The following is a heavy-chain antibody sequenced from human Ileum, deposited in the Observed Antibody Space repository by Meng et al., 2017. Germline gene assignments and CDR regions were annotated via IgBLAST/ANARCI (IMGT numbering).Heavy chain of an antibody. V-gene: IGHV4-4*02. D-gene: IGHD5-24*01. Sequence: VQRQGSGPGMVKPSRTLSLTGAVSGGSISTSNWWSWLRQSPGQGLEWIGEIYHTGSTTYNPSLESRVTVSVDKSNNQFSLRLTSATAADTAVYYCARVSQRDGYNSANFDYWGQGALVTVSS. J-gene: IGHJ4*02. CDR3: ARVSQRDGYNSANFDY. CDR1: GGSISTSNW. CDR2: IYHTGST.